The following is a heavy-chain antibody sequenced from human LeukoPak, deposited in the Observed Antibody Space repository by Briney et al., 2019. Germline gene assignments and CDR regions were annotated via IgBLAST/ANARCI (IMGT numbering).Heavy chain of an antibody. Sequence: GGSLRLSCAASGFTFSSYAMHWVRQAPGKGLEWVAVISYDGSNKYYADSVKGRFTISRDNSKNTLYLQMNSLRAEDTAVYYCAKDEMARGMSYYYDNSGYSSFDYWGQGTLVTVSS. V-gene: IGHV3-30-3*01. CDR2: ISYDGSNK. J-gene: IGHJ4*02. CDR3: AKDEMARGMSYYYDNSGYSSFDY. CDR1: GFTFSSYA. D-gene: IGHD3-22*01.